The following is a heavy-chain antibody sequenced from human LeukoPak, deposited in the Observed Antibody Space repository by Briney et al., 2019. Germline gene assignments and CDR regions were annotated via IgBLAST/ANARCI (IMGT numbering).Heavy chain of an antibody. V-gene: IGHV3-64D*09. Sequence: GRSLRLSCAASGFTFSSYGMHWVRQAPGKGLEYVSAISGTGGSTYYADSVKGRFTISRDNSKNTLFLQMSSLRPEDTAVYYCVNGGVAVARYWGQGTLVTVSS. CDR2: ISGTGGST. D-gene: IGHD6-19*01. CDR3: VNGGVAVARY. CDR1: GFTFSSYG. J-gene: IGHJ4*02.